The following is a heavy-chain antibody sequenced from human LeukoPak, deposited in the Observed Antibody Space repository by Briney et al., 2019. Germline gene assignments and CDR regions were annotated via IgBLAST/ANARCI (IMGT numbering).Heavy chain of an antibody. J-gene: IGHJ4*02. Sequence: GSVKVSCKASGYTFTSYNINWVRQATGQGLEWMGWMNPNSGNTDYAQTFQGRVTMTRNDSISTAYMELSSLRSEATAVYYCARASRGYSGYDWDYWGLGTLVTVSS. D-gene: IGHD5-12*01. CDR3: ARASRGYSGYDWDY. CDR2: MNPNSGNT. CDR1: GYTFTSYN. V-gene: IGHV1-8*01.